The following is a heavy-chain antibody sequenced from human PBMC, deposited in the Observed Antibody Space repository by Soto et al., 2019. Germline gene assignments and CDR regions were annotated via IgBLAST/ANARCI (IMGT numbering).Heavy chain of an antibody. D-gene: IGHD6-13*01. J-gene: IGHJ5*02. CDR1: GITFSSYA. V-gene: IGHV3-30*01. CDR2: ISSDGSNK. CDR3: AREAIAAAGFTHNWFDP. Sequence: QVQLVESGGGVVQPGRSLRLSCAASGITFSSYALHWVRQSPGKGLEWVAVISSDGSNKYYADSVKGRFTVSRDNSKNTLFLQMNSLRAEDTAVYFCAREAIAAAGFTHNWFDPWGQGTLVTVSS.